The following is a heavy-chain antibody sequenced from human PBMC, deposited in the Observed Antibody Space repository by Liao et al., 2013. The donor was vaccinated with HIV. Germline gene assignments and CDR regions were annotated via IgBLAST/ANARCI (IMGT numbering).Heavy chain of an antibody. V-gene: IGHV4-39*07. CDR2: INHGGST. D-gene: IGHD6-19*01. CDR1: GASITSGSYF. Sequence: QVQLQESGPGLVKPSQTLSLTCTVSGASITSGSYFWSWIRQPPGKGLEWIGEINHGGSTSYNPSLKSRVSISVDTSKNYFYLNLTSLTAADTAVYYCARGRGSGWTVYFDFWGQGSLVAVSS. J-gene: IGHJ4*02. CDR3: ARGRGSGWTVYFDF.